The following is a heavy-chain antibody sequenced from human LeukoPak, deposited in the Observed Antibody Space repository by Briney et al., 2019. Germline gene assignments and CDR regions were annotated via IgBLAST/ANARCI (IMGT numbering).Heavy chain of an antibody. CDR2: IYSGGSA. V-gene: IGHV3-53*01. J-gene: IGHJ5*02. Sequence: GGSLRLXCAASGFTVSSNYMSWVRQAPGKGLEWVSLIYSGGSAYYADSVKGRFTISIDNSKNTLYLQMNSLRAEDTAVYYCARDLAASGWYGGLDQWGQGTLVTVSS. CDR3: ARDLAASGWYGGLDQ. D-gene: IGHD6-19*01. CDR1: GFTVSSNY.